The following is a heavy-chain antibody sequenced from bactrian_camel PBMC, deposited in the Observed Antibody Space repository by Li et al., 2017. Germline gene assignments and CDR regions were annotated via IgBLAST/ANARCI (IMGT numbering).Heavy chain of an antibody. D-gene: IGHD7*01. Sequence: HVQLVESGGGSVQTGGSLALSCVAAKLTYSSNCMGWFRQVPGKEREGVAAILLRGDDTAYADAVKGRFTISQDNSKNTVNLRLNSLKPEDSGVYYCVTGIRGTEFATTDCVRWLAEFGYYGQGTQVTVS. CDR2: ILLRGDDT. CDR1: KLTYSSNC. J-gene: IGHJ6*01. CDR3: VTGIRGTEFATTDCVRWLAEFGY. V-gene: IGHV3-2*01.